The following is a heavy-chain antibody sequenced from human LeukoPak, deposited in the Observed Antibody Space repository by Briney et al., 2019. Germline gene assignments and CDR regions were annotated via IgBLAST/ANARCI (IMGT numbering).Heavy chain of an antibody. V-gene: IGHV4-4*07. D-gene: IGHD6-13*01. Sequence: SETLSLTCTVSGGSISNYYWSWIRQPAGTGLEWIGRIYTSGTTHYNPSLKSRVTMSVDTSKNQFSLNLSSVTAADTAVYYCARFSSIAAAFDYWGLGTLVTVSS. CDR1: GGSISNYY. J-gene: IGHJ4*02. CDR2: IYTSGTT. CDR3: ARFSSIAAAFDY.